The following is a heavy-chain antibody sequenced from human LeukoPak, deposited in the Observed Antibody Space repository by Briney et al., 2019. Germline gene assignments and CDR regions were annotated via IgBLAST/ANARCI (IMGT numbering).Heavy chain of an antibody. V-gene: IGHV1-69*06. D-gene: IGHD3-9*01. CDR1: GGTFSSYA. CDR2: IIPIFGTA. CDR3: ARGAYYDILTENDY. Sequence: GASVKVSCKASGGTFSSYAISWVRQAPGQGLEWMGGIIPIFGTANYAQKFQGRVTITADKSTSTAYMELSSLRSEDTAVYYCARGAYYDILTENDYWGQGTLVTVSS. J-gene: IGHJ4*02.